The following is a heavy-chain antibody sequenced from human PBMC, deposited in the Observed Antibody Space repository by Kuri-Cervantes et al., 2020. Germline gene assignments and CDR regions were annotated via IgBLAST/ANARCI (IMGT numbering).Heavy chain of an antibody. J-gene: IGHJ5*02. CDR3: ARGPVVYEFDP. Sequence: SETLSLTCTVPGGSISSGSYYWSWIRQPAGKGLEWIGRIYTSGSTNYNPSLKSRVTMSVDTSKNQFSLKLSSVTAADTAVYYCARGPVVYEFDPWGQGTPVTVSS. CDR2: IYTSGST. D-gene: IGHD2-8*01. V-gene: IGHV4-61*02. CDR1: GGSISSGSYY.